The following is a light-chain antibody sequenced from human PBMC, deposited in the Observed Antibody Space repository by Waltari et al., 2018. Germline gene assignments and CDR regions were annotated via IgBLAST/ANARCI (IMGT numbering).Light chain of an antibody. Sequence: QSALTQPASVSGSPEQSITISCTGTSSDVGRSNYVSWYQQHPGKAPKLMLYDVTKRPSGVSNRVAGAKSGNTASLTISGLQAEDEADYYCSSYTTAGTLVVFFGGGTKLTVL. V-gene: IGLV2-14*03. CDR3: SSYTTAGTLVVF. CDR2: DVT. J-gene: IGLJ2*01. CDR1: SSDVGRSNY.